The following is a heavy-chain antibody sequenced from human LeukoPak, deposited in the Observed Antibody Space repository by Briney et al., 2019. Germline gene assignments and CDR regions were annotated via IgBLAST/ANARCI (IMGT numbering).Heavy chain of an antibody. V-gene: IGHV4-31*03. J-gene: IGHJ2*01. CDR1: GGSISSGGYY. CDR3: ARDRHRVRGDRYWYFDL. Sequence: SETLSLTCTLSGGSISSGGYYWSWIRQHPGKGLEWIGYIYYSGSTYYNPSLKGRVTISVDTSKNQFSLKLSSVTAADTAVYYCARDRHRVRGDRYWYFDLWGRGTLVTVSS. D-gene: IGHD3-10*01. CDR2: IYYSGST.